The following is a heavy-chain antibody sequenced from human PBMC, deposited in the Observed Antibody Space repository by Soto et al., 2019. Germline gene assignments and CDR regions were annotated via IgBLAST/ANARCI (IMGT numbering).Heavy chain of an antibody. D-gene: IGHD3-22*01. Sequence: ASVKVSCKASGYIFTIYLMHRVRQAPGQRLEWMGWINAGNGNTKYSQKFQGRVTITRDTSASTAYMELSSLRSEDTAVYYCARDYGYSGSSLDYWGQGTLVTVS. CDR2: INAGNGNT. V-gene: IGHV1-3*01. CDR3: ARDYGYSGSSLDY. CDR1: GYIFTIYL. J-gene: IGHJ4*02.